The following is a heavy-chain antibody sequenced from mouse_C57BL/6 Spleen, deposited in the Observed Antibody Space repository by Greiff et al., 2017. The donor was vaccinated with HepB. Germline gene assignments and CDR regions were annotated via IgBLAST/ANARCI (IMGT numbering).Heavy chain of an antibody. J-gene: IGHJ3*01. CDR1: GFTFSNYW. CDR3: TGEGTGAY. Sequence: EVQLVESGGGLVQPGGSMKLSCVASGFTFSNYWMNWVRQSPEKGLEWVAQIRFKSDNYATHYAESVKGRFTISRDDSKSSVYLQMHNLRAEDTGIYYCTGEGTGAYWGQGTLVTVSA. CDR2: IRFKSDNYAT. V-gene: IGHV6-3*01. D-gene: IGHD3-3*01.